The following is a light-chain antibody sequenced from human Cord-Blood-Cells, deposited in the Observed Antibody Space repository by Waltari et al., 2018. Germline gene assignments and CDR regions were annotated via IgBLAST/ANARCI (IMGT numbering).Light chain of an antibody. Sequence: SYELTQPPSVTVALGQTARITCGENNIGRKNVHWYQQKPGQAPVLVIYRDSNRPSGIPERFSGSNSGNTATLTISRAQAGDEADYYCQVWDSSTVVFGGGTKLTVL. J-gene: IGLJ2*01. CDR3: QVWDSSTVV. V-gene: IGLV3-9*01. CDR1: NIGRKN. CDR2: RDS.